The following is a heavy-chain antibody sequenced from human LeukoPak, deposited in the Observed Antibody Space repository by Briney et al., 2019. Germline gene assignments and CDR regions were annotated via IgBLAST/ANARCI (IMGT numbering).Heavy chain of an antibody. CDR1: GDSISSYY. J-gene: IGHJ5*02. D-gene: IGHD6-19*01. V-gene: IGHV4-59*01. CDR2: IYYSGST. CDR3: ARGSSGWDTFDP. Sequence: SETLSLTCTVSGDSISSYYWSWLRQPPGKGLEWIGYIYYSGSTNYNPSLKSRVTISVDTSKNQFSLKLSSVTAADTAVYYCARGSSGWDTFDPWGQGTLVTVSS.